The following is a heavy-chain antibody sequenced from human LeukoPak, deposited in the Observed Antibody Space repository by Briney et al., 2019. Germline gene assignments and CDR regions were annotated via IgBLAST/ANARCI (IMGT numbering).Heavy chain of an antibody. CDR1: GFTFSTYA. CDR3: ARGGYCTSTICYSLNAFDI. Sequence: GGSLRLSCAASGFTFSTYAMSWVRQAPGKGLEWVSAISGSGGSTYYADSVKGRFTISRDNAKNSLSLQMNSLRAEDTAVYYCARGGYCTSTICYSLNAFDIWGQGTMVTVSS. V-gene: IGHV3-23*01. J-gene: IGHJ3*02. CDR2: ISGSGGST. D-gene: IGHD2-2*01.